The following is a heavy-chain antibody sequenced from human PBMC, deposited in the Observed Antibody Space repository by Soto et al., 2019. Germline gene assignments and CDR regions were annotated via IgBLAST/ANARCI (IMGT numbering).Heavy chain of an antibody. CDR1: GCSISSSNW. J-gene: IGHJ6*02. CDR2: IYYSGST. V-gene: IGHV4-4*02. D-gene: IGHD5-12*01. Sequence: SDTLSLTCAVSGCSISSSNWWSWVRQPPGKGLELIGYIYYSGSTRYNPSLKSRVTISVDMSKNQFSLKLSSVIAADAAVYYCARAYGGFDNGLDVWGQGTAVTVSS. CDR3: ARAYGGFDNGLDV.